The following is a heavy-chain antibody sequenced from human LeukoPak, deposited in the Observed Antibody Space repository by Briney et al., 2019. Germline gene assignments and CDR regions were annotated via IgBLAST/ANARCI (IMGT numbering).Heavy chain of an antibody. V-gene: IGHV3-66*01. CDR1: GFTVSSNY. Sequence: HPGGSLRLSCVVSGFTVSSNYMSWVRQAPGKGLEWVSVIYSGGSTYYADSVKGRFTISRDNSKNTLYLQMNSLRAEDTAVYYCARVDLQQPQLRHFDYWGQGTLVTVSS. CDR3: ARVDLQQPQLRHFDY. CDR2: IYSGGST. J-gene: IGHJ4*02. D-gene: IGHD6-13*01.